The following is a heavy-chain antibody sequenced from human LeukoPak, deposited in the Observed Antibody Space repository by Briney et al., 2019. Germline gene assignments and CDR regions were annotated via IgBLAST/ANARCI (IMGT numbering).Heavy chain of an antibody. Sequence: PGGSLRLSCAASGFTFRSYGIHWVRQAPGKGLEWVAVISYDGSNKYYADSVKGRFTISRDNSKNTLYLQMNSLRAEDTAVYYCAKDRSTHYYDSSGYYPDAFDIWGQGTMVTVSS. J-gene: IGHJ3*02. CDR2: ISYDGSNK. V-gene: IGHV3-30*18. CDR1: GFTFRSYG. D-gene: IGHD3-22*01. CDR3: AKDRSTHYYDSSGYYPDAFDI.